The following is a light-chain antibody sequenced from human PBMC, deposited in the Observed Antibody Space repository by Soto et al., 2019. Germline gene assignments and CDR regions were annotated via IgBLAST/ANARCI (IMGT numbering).Light chain of an antibody. J-gene: IGKJ4*01. CDR3: QQSNRVPSLT. CDR2: AAS. V-gene: IGKV1-39*01. CDR1: QNIDRY. Sequence: DNQMTQSPSSLSASVGDRVTITCRASQNIDRYLNWYQQKPGKAPKLLIYAASSLQSGVPSRFSGSGSGTDFTLNISSLQAEDFATYYCQQSNRVPSLTFGGGTKVEI.